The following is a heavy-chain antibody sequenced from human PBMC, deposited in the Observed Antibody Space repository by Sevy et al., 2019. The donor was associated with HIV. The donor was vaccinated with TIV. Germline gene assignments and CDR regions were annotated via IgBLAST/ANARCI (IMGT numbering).Heavy chain of an antibody. D-gene: IGHD5-12*01. CDR2: IWFDGSNQ. CDR1: GFTFGSYG. CDR3: ARESGSDRYLDF. V-gene: IGHV3-33*01. J-gene: IGHJ4*02. Sequence: GGSLRLSCAASGFTFGSYGMHWVRQAPGKGLEWVAVIWFDGSNQYYGDSVKGRFTISRDNSKNTVYLHMNSLRVDDTALYYCARESGSDRYLDFWGQGTLVTVSS.